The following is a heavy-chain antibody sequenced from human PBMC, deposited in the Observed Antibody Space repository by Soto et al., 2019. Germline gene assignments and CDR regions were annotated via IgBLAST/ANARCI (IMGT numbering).Heavy chain of an antibody. CDR2: IYSSGST. V-gene: IGHV4-28*01. CDR3: ARFSRSSRDSDMDV. J-gene: IGHJ6*02. CDR1: W. Sequence: WWGGVRQPPGRGLEWIGSIYSSGSTYYNPSLESRVTMSVDMSKNQFSLKLTSVIAVDTAVYYCARFSRSSRDSDMDVWGQGTTVTVSS. D-gene: IGHD2-15*01.